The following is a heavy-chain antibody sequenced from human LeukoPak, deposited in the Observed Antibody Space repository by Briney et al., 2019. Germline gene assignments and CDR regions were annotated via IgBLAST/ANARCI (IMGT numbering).Heavy chain of an antibody. CDR1: GFTFSSFS. CDR2: ISSGSSYI. D-gene: IGHD6-6*01. CDR3: ARPPFEYSSSSGWFDP. J-gene: IGHJ5*02. Sequence: KPGGSLRLSCTASGFTFSSFSMNWVRQASGKGLEWVSSISSGSSYIYYADSVKGRFTISRDNAKNSLYLQMNSLRAEDTAVYYCARPPFEYSSSSGWFDPWGQGTLVTVSS. V-gene: IGHV3-21*01.